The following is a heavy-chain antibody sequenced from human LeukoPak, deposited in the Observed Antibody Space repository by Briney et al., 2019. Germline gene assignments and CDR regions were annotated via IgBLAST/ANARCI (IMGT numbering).Heavy chain of an antibody. D-gene: IGHD2-2*01. CDR3: ARDIVVVPAANRLDY. Sequence: GGSLRLSCAASGFTFSSYWMSWVRQAPGKGLEWVSSISSSSSYIYYADSVKGRFTISRDNAKNSLYLQMNSLRAEDTAVYYCARDIVVVPAANRLDYWGQGTLVTVSS. CDR2: ISSSSSYI. J-gene: IGHJ4*02. CDR1: GFTFSSYW. V-gene: IGHV3-21*01.